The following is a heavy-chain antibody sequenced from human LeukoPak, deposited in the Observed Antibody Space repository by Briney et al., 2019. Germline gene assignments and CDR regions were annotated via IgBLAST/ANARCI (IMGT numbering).Heavy chain of an antibody. CDR3: ARDRAGRRSSWVEFDL. J-gene: IGHJ5*02. CDR2: IYDDAGT. CDR1: GFLVTSTH. D-gene: IGHD3-10*01. Sequence: GGSLRRYCTVSGFLVTSTHVDWIRQAPGKGPEWVGIIYDDAGTVHAESVKGRFTISRDNSKNTMYLQMNSLRPEDSAVYYCARDRAGRRSSWVEFDLWGQGMLVTVSS. V-gene: IGHV3-53*05.